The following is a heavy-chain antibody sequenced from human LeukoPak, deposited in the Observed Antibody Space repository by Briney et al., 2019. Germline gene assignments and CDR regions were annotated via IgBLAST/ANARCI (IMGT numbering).Heavy chain of an antibody. CDR1: GGSVSSCY. Sequence: PETLSLTCTVSGGSVSSCYWSWIRQPPGKGLEWIAYIDYTGITKYNPSLRSRVTISVDTSTKQFSLKLSSVTAADTAVYYCARDVSYDGSGHYHGASDIWGQGTMVTVSS. CDR2: IDYTGIT. CDR3: ARDVSYDGSGHYHGASDI. D-gene: IGHD3-22*01. V-gene: IGHV4-59*02. J-gene: IGHJ3*02.